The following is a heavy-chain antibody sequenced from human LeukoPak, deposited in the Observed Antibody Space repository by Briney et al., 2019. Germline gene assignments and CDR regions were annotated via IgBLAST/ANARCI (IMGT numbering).Heavy chain of an antibody. Sequence: SETLSLTCAVYGGSLSAYYWTWIRQPPGKGLEWIGEINYGGGTNYNPSLKSRVTISIDTSKNQFSLKLSSVTAADTAIYYCARYLDYGGNSRVFQHWGQGTLVTVSS. D-gene: IGHD4-23*01. CDR2: INYGGGT. J-gene: IGHJ1*01. V-gene: IGHV4-34*01. CDR3: ARYLDYGGNSRVFQH. CDR1: GGSLSAYY.